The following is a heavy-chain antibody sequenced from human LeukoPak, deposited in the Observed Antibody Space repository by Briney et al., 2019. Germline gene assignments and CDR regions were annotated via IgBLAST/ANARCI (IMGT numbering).Heavy chain of an antibody. J-gene: IGHJ6*02. CDR3: AKDRSSSSWLNYYYYGMDV. V-gene: IGHV3-7*03. Sequence: GGSLRLSCAASGFTFSSYWMTWVRQAPGKGLEWVANIKQDGSEKYYVDSVRGRFTISRDNAKNSLYLQMNSLRAEDTAVYYCAKDRSSSSWLNYYYYGMDVWGQGTTVTVSS. CDR1: GFTFSSYW. D-gene: IGHD6-13*01. CDR2: IKQDGSEK.